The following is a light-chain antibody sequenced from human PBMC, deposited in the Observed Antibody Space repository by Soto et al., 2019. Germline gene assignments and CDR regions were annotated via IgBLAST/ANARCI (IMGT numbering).Light chain of an antibody. CDR1: QDISNY. Sequence: DIQMTQSPSSLSASVGDRVTITCRASQDISNYLAWYQQKPGKVPKVLIYDASTLQTGVQSRFSGSGFGTVFTLTSNSLQPEDVATYYCQKYNSAPNTFGRGTRLEIK. J-gene: IGKJ2*01. CDR3: QKYNSAPNT. CDR2: DAS. V-gene: IGKV1-27*01.